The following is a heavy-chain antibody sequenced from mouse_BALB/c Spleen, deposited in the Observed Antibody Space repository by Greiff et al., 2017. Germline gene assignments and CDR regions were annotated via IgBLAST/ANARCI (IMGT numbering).Heavy chain of an antibody. Sequence: QVQLQQSGPGLVAPSQSLSITCTVSGFSLTSYDISWVRQPPGKGLEWLGVIWTGGGTNYNSAFMSRLSISKDNSKSQVFLKMNSLQTDDTAIYYCVRDQHYGSSYYAMDYWGQGTSVTVSS. CDR2: IWTGGGT. V-gene: IGHV2-9-2*01. CDR3: VRDQHYGSSYYAMDY. D-gene: IGHD1-1*01. CDR1: GFSLTSYD. J-gene: IGHJ4*01.